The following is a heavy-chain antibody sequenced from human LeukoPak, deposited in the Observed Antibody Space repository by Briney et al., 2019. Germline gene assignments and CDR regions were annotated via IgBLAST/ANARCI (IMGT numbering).Heavy chain of an antibody. Sequence: PSETLSLTCAVYGGSFSGYYWSWIRQPPGKGLEWIGEINHSGSTNYTPSLKSRVTISVDTSKNQFSLKLSSVTAADTAVYYCARRGSGSYYNVNYYMDVWGKGTTVTISS. J-gene: IGHJ6*03. CDR1: GGSFSGYY. CDR3: ARRGSGSYYNVNYYMDV. D-gene: IGHD3-10*01. V-gene: IGHV4-34*01. CDR2: INHSGST.